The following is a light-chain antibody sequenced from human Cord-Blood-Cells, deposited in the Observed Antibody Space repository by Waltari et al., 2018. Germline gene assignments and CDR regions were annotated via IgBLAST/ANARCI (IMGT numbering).Light chain of an antibody. CDR1: QSISSW. J-gene: IGKJ3*01. CDR2: DAS. Sequence: DIQMTQSPSTLSASVGDRVTITCRASQSISSWLAWYQQKPGKAPKLLIYDASSLESGVPSRFSGSASGTEFTLTISSLQPDDFATYYCQQYNSYIFTFGPGTKVDIK. CDR3: QQYNSYIFT. V-gene: IGKV1-5*01.